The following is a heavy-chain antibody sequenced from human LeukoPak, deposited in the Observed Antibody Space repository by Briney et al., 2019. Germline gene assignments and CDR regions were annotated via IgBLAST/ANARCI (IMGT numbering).Heavy chain of an antibody. CDR3: ARYRSYYYGMDV. Sequence: SETLSLTCTVSGGSISYSYWSWIRQPAGEGLEWIGRIYTSGSTNFNPSLKSRVTMSVDTSKNQFSLKLSSVTAADTAVYYCARYRSYYYGMDVWGQGTTVTVS. V-gene: IGHV4-4*07. CDR1: GGSISYSY. CDR2: IYTSGST. D-gene: IGHD3-16*02. J-gene: IGHJ6*02.